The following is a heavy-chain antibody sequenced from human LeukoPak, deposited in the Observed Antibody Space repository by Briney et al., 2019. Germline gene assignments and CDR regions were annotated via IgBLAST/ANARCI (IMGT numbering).Heavy chain of an antibody. CDR3: ARHFYYGDYYFDC. CDR2: IYYTGST. D-gene: IGHD4-17*01. J-gene: IGHJ4*02. V-gene: IGHV4-39*01. CDR1: GGSISSSSYY. Sequence: SETLSLTCTVSGGSISSSSYYWGWIRQPPGKGLEWIGSIYYTGSTYYKPSLKSRVTISIDTSKNQFSLKLSSVTAADTAVYFCARHFYYGDYYFDCWGRGTLVTVSS.